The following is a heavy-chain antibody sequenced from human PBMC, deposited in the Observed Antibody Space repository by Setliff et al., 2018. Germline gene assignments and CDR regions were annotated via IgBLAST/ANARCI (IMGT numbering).Heavy chain of an antibody. D-gene: IGHD2-2*01. CDR2: INNDGSST. CDR3: ARAHSSTPGTNGWHPDVLDI. CDR1: GFTFDDYG. J-gene: IGHJ3*02. V-gene: IGHV3-74*01. Sequence: GGSLRLSCAASGFTFDDYGMSWVRQAPGKGLEWASGINNDGSSTTYEDSVKGRFTISRDNAKNTLYLQMNSLRAEDTAVYYCARAHSSTPGTNGWHPDVLDIWGQGTMVTVSS.